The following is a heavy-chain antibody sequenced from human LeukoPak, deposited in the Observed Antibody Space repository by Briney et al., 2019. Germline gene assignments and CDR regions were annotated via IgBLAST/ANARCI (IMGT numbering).Heavy chain of an antibody. CDR1: GGSISSYY. D-gene: IGHD3-16*01. J-gene: IGHJ4*02. V-gene: IGHV4-59*08. CDR3: ARSPRGGSGRYYFDY. Sequence: PSETLSLACTVSGGSISSYYWSWLRQPPGKGLEWIGYIYYSGSTNYNPSLKSRVTISVDTSKNQFSLKLSSVTAADTAVYYCARSPRGGSGRYYFDYWGQGTLVTVSS. CDR2: IYYSGST.